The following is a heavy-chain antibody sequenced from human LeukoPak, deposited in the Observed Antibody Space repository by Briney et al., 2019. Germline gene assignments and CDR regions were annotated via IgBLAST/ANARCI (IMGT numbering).Heavy chain of an antibody. V-gene: IGHV4-59*01. D-gene: IGHD3-3*01. CDR2: IYYSGST. J-gene: IGHJ4*02. Sequence: SETLSLTCTVSGGSISSYYWSWIRQPPGKGLEWIGYIYYSGSTNYNPSLKSRVTISVDTSKNQFSLKLSSVTAADTAVYYCARERFLEWSTFETWGPGTLVTVSS. CDR1: GGSISSYY. CDR3: ARERFLEWSTFET.